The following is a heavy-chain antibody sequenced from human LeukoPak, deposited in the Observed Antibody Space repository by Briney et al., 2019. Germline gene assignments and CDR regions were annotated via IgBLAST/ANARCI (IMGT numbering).Heavy chain of an antibody. CDR3: ARDLSPVVRASPMGY. CDR2: ITYDGYYK. D-gene: IGHD3-10*01. V-gene: IGHV3-30*03. J-gene: IGHJ4*02. Sequence: PGTSLRLSCAASGFTFTNYGMHWVCQAPGKGLEWVSLITYDGYYKYYSDSVKGRFTISSDTSKNTLYLQMNSLRAEDTAVYYCARDLSPVVRASPMGYWGQGTPVTVSS. CDR1: GFTFTNYG.